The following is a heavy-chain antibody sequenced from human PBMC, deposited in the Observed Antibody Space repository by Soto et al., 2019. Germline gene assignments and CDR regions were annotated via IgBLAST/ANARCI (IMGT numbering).Heavy chain of an antibody. Sequence: GGSLRLSCAASGFTFSNAWMNWVRQAPGKGLEWVGRIKSKTDGGTTDYAAPVKGRFTISRDDSKNTLYLQMNSLKTEDTAVYYCTTDPLTYGDYVFDYWGQGTLVTVSS. CDR1: GFTFSNAW. V-gene: IGHV3-15*07. J-gene: IGHJ4*02. CDR3: TTDPLTYGDYVFDY. CDR2: IKSKTDGGTT. D-gene: IGHD4-17*01.